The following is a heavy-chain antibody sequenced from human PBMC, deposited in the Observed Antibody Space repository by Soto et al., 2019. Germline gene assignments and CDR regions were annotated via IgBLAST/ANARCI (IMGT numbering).Heavy chain of an antibody. CDR1: GGSISSSNW. CDR2: IYHSGST. CDR3: ARDRDRSSWGCIDP. J-gene: IGHJ5*02. D-gene: IGHD6-13*01. Sequence: PSETLSLTCAVSGGSISSSNWWSWVRQPPGKGLEWIGEIYHSGSTNYNPSLKSRVTISVDKSKNQFSLKLSSVTAADTAVYYCARDRDRSSWGCIDPWGQGTLVTVSS. V-gene: IGHV4-4*02.